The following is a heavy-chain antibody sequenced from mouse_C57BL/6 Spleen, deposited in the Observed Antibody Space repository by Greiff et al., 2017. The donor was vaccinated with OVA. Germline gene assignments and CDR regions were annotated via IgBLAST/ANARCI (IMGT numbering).Heavy chain of an antibody. V-gene: IGHV1-26*01. CDR1: GYTFTDYY. CDR3: ARGSNYGGGAMDY. D-gene: IGHD2-5*01. J-gene: IGHJ4*01. CDR2: INPNNGGT. Sequence: VQLQQSGPELVKPGASVKISCKASGYTFTDYYMNWVKQSHGKSLEWIGDINPNNGGTSYNQKFKGKATLTVDKSSSTAYMELRSLTSEDSAVYYCARGSNYGGGAMDYWGQGTSVTVSS.